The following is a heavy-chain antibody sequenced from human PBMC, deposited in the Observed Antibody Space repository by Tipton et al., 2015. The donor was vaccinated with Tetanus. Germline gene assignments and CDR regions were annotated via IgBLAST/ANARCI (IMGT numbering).Heavy chain of an antibody. Sequence: TLSLTCTVSGASISSYYWNWIRQPPGKGLEWIGYSHYSGSTNYNPSLKSRVTLSIDTSKTQFSLKLSSVTPADTALYYRAKGYCSSTSCYSDYWGQGTLVTVSS. V-gene: IGHV4-59*12. CDR2: SHYSGST. J-gene: IGHJ4*02. D-gene: IGHD2-2*02. CDR1: GASISSYY. CDR3: AKGYCSSTSCYSDY.